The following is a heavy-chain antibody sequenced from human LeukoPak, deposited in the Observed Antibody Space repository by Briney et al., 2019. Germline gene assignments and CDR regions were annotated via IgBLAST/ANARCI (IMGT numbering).Heavy chain of an antibody. CDR3: AGGYCSSTSCLGWFDP. Sequence: ASVKVSCKASGGTFSSYAISWVRQAPGQGLEWMGGIIPIFGTANYAQKFQGRVTITADESTSTAYMELSSLRSEDTAVYYCAGGYCSSTSCLGWFDPWGQGTLVTVSS. CDR2: IIPIFGTA. CDR1: GGTFSSYA. V-gene: IGHV1-69*13. J-gene: IGHJ5*02. D-gene: IGHD2-2*01.